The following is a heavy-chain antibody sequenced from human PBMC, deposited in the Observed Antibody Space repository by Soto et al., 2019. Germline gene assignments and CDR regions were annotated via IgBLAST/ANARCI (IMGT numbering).Heavy chain of an antibody. CDR2: INHSGST. CDR1: GGSFSVYY. Sequence: PSETLSLTCAVYGGSFSVYYWSWIRHPPGKGLEWIGEINHSGSTNYNPSLKSRVTISVDTSKNQFSLKLSSVTAADTAVYYCARGGILGYCSSTSCYRWFDPWGQGTLVTVSS. D-gene: IGHD2-2*01. V-gene: IGHV4-34*01. CDR3: ARGGILGYCSSTSCYRWFDP. J-gene: IGHJ5*02.